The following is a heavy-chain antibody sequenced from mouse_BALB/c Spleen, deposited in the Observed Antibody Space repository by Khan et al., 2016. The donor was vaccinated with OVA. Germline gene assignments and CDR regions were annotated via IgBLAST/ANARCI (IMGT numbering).Heavy chain of an antibody. CDR1: GFTFSSYW. V-gene: IGHV1-9*01. D-gene: IGHD1-1*01. CDR2: ILPGSGTT. CDR3: ALYGSRGDY. J-gene: IGHJ2*01. Sequence: QVQLQQSGAELMKPGASVKISCKATGFTFSSYWIEWVKQRPGHGLEWVGQILPGSGTTNYTEKFKGKATFTADTSSNTAYMQLSSLTSEDSAVYYRALYGSRGDYWGQGTTLTVSS.